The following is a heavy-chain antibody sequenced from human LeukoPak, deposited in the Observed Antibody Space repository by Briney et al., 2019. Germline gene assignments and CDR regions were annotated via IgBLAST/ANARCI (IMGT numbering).Heavy chain of an antibody. CDR3: ARDGDDTLTGYLPFDY. CDR2: IYHSGST. Sequence: PSETLSLTCAVSGGSISSSNWWSWVRPPPGKGLEWIGEIYHSGSTNYNPSLKSRVTIPVDKSKNQFSLKLSSVTAADTAVYYCARDGDDTLTGYLPFDYWGQGTLVTVSS. D-gene: IGHD3-9*01. J-gene: IGHJ4*02. V-gene: IGHV4-4*02. CDR1: GGSISSSNW.